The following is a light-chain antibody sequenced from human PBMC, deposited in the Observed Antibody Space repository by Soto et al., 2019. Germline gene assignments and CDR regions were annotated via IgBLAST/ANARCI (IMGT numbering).Light chain of an antibody. CDR2: DAS. CDR3: QQYGSSPLT. V-gene: IGKV3D-20*01. Sequence: EILLTQSPATLSLSPGERATLSCGAIQSVSSSYLAWYQQKPGLAPRLFIYDASSRATGIPDRFSGSGSGTDFSFSISRLEPEDFAVYYCQQYGSSPLTFGGGTKVDIK. CDR1: QSVSSSY. J-gene: IGKJ4*01.